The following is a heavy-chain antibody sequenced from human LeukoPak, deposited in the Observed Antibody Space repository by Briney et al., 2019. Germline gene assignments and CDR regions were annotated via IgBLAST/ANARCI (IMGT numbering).Heavy chain of an antibody. V-gene: IGHV3-7*03. J-gene: IGHJ4*02. CDR1: GFTFSNYW. CDR2: IKQDGSEK. CDR3: ARAGGYSSSWYVY. Sequence: GGSLRLSCAASGFTFSNYWMSWVRQAPGKGLEWVANIKQDGSEKYYVDSVKGRFTISRDNAKNSLYLQMNSLRAEDTALYYCARAGGYSSSWYVYWGQGTLVTVSS. D-gene: IGHD6-13*01.